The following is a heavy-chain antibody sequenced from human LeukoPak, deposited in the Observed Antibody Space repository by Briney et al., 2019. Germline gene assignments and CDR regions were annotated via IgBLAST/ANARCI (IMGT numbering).Heavy chain of an antibody. V-gene: IGHV4-38-2*02. CDR2: ISQSRTT. Sequence: SETLSLTCTVSGYSFTSGYHWGWIRQAPGKGLEWIGSISQSRTTFYNPSLKSRVTLSVDTSKNQFSLKLSSVTAADTAVYYCARATGYSSGDHYFDYWGQGTLVTVSS. CDR1: GYSFTSGYH. CDR3: ARATGYSSGDHYFDY. D-gene: IGHD6-19*01. J-gene: IGHJ4*02.